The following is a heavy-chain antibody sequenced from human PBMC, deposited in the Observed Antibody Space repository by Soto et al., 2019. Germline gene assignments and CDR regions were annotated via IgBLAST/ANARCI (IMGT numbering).Heavy chain of an antibody. D-gene: IGHD1-26*01. J-gene: IGHJ5*02. V-gene: IGHV1-2*02. CDR3: AREMGVIGATAYNWFYX. Sequence: ASVKVSCKASGYTFSDYYVHWVREAPGQGLEWMGFINPSSGGTIYTQRFQGRVTMTRDTSISTVYMELSRLTSDDTAVYYCAREMGVIGATAYNWFYXWGQGALVTVS. CDR2: INPSSGGT. CDR1: GYTFSDYY.